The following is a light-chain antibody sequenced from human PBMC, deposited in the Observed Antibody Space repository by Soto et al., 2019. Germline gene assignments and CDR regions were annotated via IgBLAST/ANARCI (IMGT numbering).Light chain of an antibody. J-gene: IGLJ2*01. CDR3: CSYAGNSLV. V-gene: IGLV2-11*01. CDR1: SSDVGGYNY. Sequence: QSALTQPRSVSGSPGQSVTISCTGTSSDVGGYNYVSWYQQHPGKAPTLMIYDVTKRPSVVPDRFSGSKSGNTASLTISGLQSEDDADYYCCSYAGNSLVFGGGTKLTVL. CDR2: DVT.